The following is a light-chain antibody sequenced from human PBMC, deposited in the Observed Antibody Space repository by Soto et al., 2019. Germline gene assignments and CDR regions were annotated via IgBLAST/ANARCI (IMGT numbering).Light chain of an antibody. V-gene: IGLV2-8*01. CDR2: EIN. Sequence: QSVLTQPPSASGSPGQSVTISCTGTSSDVGAYDYVSWYQQHPGKAPKLMIYEINKRPSGVPDRFSGSKSGNTASLTVSGLQAEDEADYYCSSFAGSNNFPYFFGTGTKLTVL. J-gene: IGLJ1*01. CDR1: SSDVGAYDY. CDR3: SSFAGSNNFPYF.